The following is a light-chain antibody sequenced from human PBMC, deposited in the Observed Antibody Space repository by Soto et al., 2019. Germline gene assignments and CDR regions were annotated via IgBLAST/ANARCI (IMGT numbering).Light chain of an antibody. Sequence: IVLTQSPGTLSCSPGERASLSCRASQSVSSNYLAWFQQKPGQAPRLLISGASGRATGIPDRFSGSGSGTDFTLTISRLEPEDFAVYYCQQYVSSPWAFGHGTKVEIX. J-gene: IGKJ1*01. CDR3: QQYVSSPWA. CDR1: QSVSSNY. CDR2: GAS. V-gene: IGKV3-20*01.